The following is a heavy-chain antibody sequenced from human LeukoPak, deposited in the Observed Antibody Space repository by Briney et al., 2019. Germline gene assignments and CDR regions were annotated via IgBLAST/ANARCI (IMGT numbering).Heavy chain of an antibody. V-gene: IGHV3-74*03. CDR3: ARDLGRVGGY. J-gene: IGHJ4*02. CDR2: INGDGRST. D-gene: IGHD1-26*01. Sequence: PPGGSLRLSCVASGFTFSSYWMHWVRQAPGKGLVWVSRINGDGRSTVYADSVKGRFTISRDNAKNTLYVQMNSLRAEDTAVYYCARDLGRVGGYWGQGTLVTVSS. CDR1: GFTFSSYW.